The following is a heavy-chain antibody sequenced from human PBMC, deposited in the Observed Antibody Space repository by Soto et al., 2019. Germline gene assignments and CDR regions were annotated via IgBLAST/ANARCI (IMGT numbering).Heavy chain of an antibody. Sequence: GGSLRLSCAASGFTFSDHDMDWVRQAPGKGLEWVGRSRNKANSYTTEYAASVKGRFTVSRNYAKNSLYLQTDSLKIEDTALYYFAGTPTRGSGRYHFHYRVLGTLVTVSS. CDR1: GFTFSDHD. J-gene: IGHJ4*02. CDR3: AGTPTRGSGRYHFHY. CDR2: SRNKANSYTT. V-gene: IGHV3-72*01. D-gene: IGHD3-10*01.